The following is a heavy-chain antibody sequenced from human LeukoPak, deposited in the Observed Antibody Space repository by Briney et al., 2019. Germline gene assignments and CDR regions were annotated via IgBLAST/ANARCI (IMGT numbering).Heavy chain of an antibody. CDR1: GFTFSSYS. CDR2: ISSSSSTI. V-gene: IGHV3-48*01. D-gene: IGHD3-22*01. CDR3: ARDTGYYYDSSGYLGTTTDAFDI. Sequence: GGSLRLSCAASGFTFSSYSMNWVRQAPGKGLEWVSYISSSSSTIYYADSVKGRFTISRDNAKNSLYLQMNSLRAEDTAVYYCARDTGYYYDSSGYLGTTTDAFDIWGQGTMVTVSS. J-gene: IGHJ3*02.